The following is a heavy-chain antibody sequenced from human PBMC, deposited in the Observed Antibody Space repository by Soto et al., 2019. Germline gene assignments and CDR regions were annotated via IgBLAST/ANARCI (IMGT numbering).Heavy chain of an antibody. CDR2: IYYTGST. CDR1: GASISNTGSY. V-gene: IGHV4-39*01. Sequence: QLQLQESGPGLVKPSETLSLTCTVSGASISNTGSYWGWIRQSPGRGLEWIGNIYYTGSTYYSPSLKSRLTISLDTSNNHFSLRLTSVTAADTAVYFCARRPNIYYAMGVWGRGTTVTVSS. J-gene: IGHJ6*02. CDR3: ARRPNIYYAMGV.